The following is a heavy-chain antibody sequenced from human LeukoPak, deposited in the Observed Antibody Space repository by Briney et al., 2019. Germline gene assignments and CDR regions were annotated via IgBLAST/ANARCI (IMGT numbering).Heavy chain of an antibody. V-gene: IGHV3-11*04. Sequence: GGSLRLSCAASGFTFSDYYMSWIRQAPGKGLEWVSYISSSGSTIYYADSVKGRFTISRDNAKNSLYLQMNSLRAEDTAVYYCARYTIAGIAVQDDAFDIWGQGTMVTVSS. D-gene: IGHD6-19*01. CDR2: ISSSGSTI. CDR1: GFTFSDYY. J-gene: IGHJ3*02. CDR3: ARYTIAGIAVQDDAFDI.